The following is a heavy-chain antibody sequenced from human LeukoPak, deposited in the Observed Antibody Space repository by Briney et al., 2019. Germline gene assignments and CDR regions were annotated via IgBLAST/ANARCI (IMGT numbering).Heavy chain of an antibody. CDR3: ARDYYDSRGDAFDI. CDR2: IFYSGST. J-gene: IGHJ3*02. V-gene: IGHV4-59*11. Sequence: SETLSLTCTVSGGSIGSHSWSWIRQPPGKGLEWIGYIFYSGSTNYSPSLKSRVTISVDTSKNQFSLRLSSVTAADTAVHYCARDYYDSRGDAFDIWGQGTMVTVSS. CDR1: GGSIGSHS. D-gene: IGHD3-22*01.